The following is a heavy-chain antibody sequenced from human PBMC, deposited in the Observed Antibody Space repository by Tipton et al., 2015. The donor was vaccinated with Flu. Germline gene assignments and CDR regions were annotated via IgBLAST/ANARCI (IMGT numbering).Heavy chain of an antibody. CDR2: IYHSGST. Sequence: TLSLTCTVSGYSISSGYYWGWIRQPPGKGLEWIGSIYHSGSTYYNPSLKSRVTISVDTSKNQFYLKLSSVTAADTAVYYCARALDSGAFDIWGQGTMVTVSS. CDR1: GYSISSGYY. D-gene: IGHD1-1*01. V-gene: IGHV4-38-2*02. CDR3: ARALDSGAFDI. J-gene: IGHJ3*02.